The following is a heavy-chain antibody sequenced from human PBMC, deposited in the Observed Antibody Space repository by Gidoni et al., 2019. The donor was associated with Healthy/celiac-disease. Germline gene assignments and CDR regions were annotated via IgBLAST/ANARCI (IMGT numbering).Heavy chain of an antibody. CDR3: ATDRNYNWFDP. CDR1: GFIFSSYG. Sequence: QEQLVESGGGVVQPGRSLTLSCADSGFIFSSYGMHWVRQAPGKGLEWVAVISYDGSNQYYADSVKGRFTISRDNSKNTLNLQMNSLRAEDTALYYCATDRNYNWFDPWGQGTLVTVSS. CDR2: ISYDGSNQ. V-gene: IGHV3-30-3*01. J-gene: IGHJ5*02.